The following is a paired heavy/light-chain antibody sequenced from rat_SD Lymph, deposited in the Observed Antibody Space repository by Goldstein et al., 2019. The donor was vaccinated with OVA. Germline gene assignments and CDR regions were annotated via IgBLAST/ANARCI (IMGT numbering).Light chain of an antibody. Sequence: DIQMTQSPHSLSASLGETVSIECLASEGISNFLAWYQQKPGKSPQLLIYYSSSLQDGVPSRFSGSGSGTQYSLRISNVQPEDEGVYYCQQGYKYPLTFGSGTRLEIK. CDR1: EGISNF. J-gene: IGKJ5*01. CDR2: YSS. CDR3: QQGYKYPLT. V-gene: IGKV12S11*01.
Heavy chain of an antibody. D-gene: IGHD1-12*02. CDR1: GFTFSNYY. CDR2: ITNRATTT. V-gene: IGHV5S23*01. CDR3: TRGPHYSAGTYVMDA. Sequence: EVQLVESGGGLVQPGRSLQLSCAASGFTFSNYYMAWVRQAPTKGLEWVASITNRATTTYYRDSVRGRFTISRDNARSTLYLQMDSLRSEDTATYYCTRGPHYSAGTYVMDAWGQGASVTVSS. J-gene: IGHJ4*01.